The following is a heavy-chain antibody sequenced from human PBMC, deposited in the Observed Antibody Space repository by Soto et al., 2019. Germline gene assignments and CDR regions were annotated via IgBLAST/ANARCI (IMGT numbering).Heavy chain of an antibody. D-gene: IGHD3-3*01. J-gene: IGHJ6*02. V-gene: IGHV4-4*07. CDR3: ARDLIYRYYDFWSGSREKHQLYYYYGMDA. CDR1: GGSISSYY. CDR2: IYTSGST. Sequence: SETLSLTCTVSGGSISSYYWSWIRQPAGKGLEWIGRIYTSGSTNYNPSLKSRVTMSVDTSKNQFSLKLSSVTAADTAVYYCARDLIYRYYDFWSGSREKHQLYYYYGMDAWGQGTTVTVSS.